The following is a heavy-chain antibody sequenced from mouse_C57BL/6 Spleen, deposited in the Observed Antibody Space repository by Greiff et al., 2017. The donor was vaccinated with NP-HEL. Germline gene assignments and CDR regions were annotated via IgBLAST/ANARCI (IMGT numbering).Heavy chain of an antibody. V-gene: IGHV1-64*01. CDR3: ARNYGSSYGDWFAY. Sequence: VQLQQSGAELVKPGASVKLSCKASGYTFTSYWMHWVKQRPGQGLEWIGMIHPNSGSTNYNEKFKSKATLTVDKSSSTAYMQLSSLTSEDSAVYYCARNYGSSYGDWFAYWGQGTLVTVSA. CDR2: IHPNSGST. D-gene: IGHD1-1*01. J-gene: IGHJ3*01. CDR1: GYTFTSYW.